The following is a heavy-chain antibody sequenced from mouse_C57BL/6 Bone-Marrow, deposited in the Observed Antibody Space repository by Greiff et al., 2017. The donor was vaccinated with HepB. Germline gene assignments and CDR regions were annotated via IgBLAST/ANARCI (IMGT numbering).Heavy chain of an antibody. CDR3: TRDDYDPWFAY. J-gene: IGHJ3*01. CDR2: ISSGGDYI. D-gene: IGHD2-4*01. CDR1: GFTFSSYA. Sequence: EVKVVESGEGLVKPGGSLKLSCAASGFTFSSYAMSWVRQTPEKRLEWVAYISSGGDYIYYADTVKGRFTISRDNARNTLYLQMSSLKSEDTAMYYCTRDDYDPWFAYWGQGTLVTVSA. V-gene: IGHV5-9-1*02.